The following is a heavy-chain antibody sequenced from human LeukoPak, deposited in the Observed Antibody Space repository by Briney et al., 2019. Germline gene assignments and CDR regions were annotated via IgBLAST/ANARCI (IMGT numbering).Heavy chain of an antibody. CDR2: INHSGST. J-gene: IGHJ5*02. CDR1: GGSFSGYY. D-gene: IGHD2-15*01. Sequence: PSETLSLTCAVYGGSFSGYYWRWIRQPPAKGLEWIGEINHSGSTNYNPSLKGRVTLSVDTSKNQFSLKLSSVTAADKAVYYCARRPYGCSGGSCYAGPGFDPWGQGTLVTVSS. CDR3: ARRPYGCSGGSCYAGPGFDP. V-gene: IGHV4-34*01.